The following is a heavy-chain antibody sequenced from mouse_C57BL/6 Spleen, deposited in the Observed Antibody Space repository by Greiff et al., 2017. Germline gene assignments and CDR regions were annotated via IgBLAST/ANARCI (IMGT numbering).Heavy chain of an antibody. Sequence: EVNVVESGGGLVKPGGSLKLSCAASGFTFSSYAMSWVRQTPEKRLEWVATISDGGSYTYYPDNVKGRFTISRDNAKNNLYLQMSHLKSEDTAMYYCARDYYGSSLDYFDYWGQGTTLTVSS. CDR2: ISDGGSYT. CDR3: ARDYYGSSLDYFDY. D-gene: IGHD1-1*01. J-gene: IGHJ2*01. V-gene: IGHV5-4*01. CDR1: GFTFSSYA.